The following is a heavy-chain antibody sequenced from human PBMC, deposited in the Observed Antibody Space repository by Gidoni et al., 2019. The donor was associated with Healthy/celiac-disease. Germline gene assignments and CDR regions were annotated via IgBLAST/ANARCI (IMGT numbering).Heavy chain of an antibody. CDR1: GFTFSSSS. CDR2: ISSSSSYI. V-gene: IGHV3-21*01. J-gene: IGHJ6*02. CDR3: ASFHLVVPAAKGLGYYYGMDV. D-gene: IGHD2-2*01. Sequence: EVQLVESGGGLVKPGGSLRLSCAASGFTFSSSSMNWVRQAPGKGLECVSSISSSSSYIYYADSVKGRFTISRDNAKNSLYLQMNSLRAEDTAVYYCASFHLVVPAAKGLGYYYGMDVWGQGTTVTVSS.